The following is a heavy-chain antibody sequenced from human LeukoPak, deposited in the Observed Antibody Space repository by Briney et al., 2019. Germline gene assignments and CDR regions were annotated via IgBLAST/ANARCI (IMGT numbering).Heavy chain of an antibody. CDR1: GGSISSGGYY. V-gene: IGHV4-31*03. D-gene: IGHD3-10*01. J-gene: IGHJ5*02. CDR2: IYYSGST. CDR3: ARVVRGVTMGWFDP. Sequence: PSQTLSLTCTVSGGSISSGGYYWSWIRQHPGKGLEWIGYIYYSGSTYYNPSLQSRVTISVDTSKNQFSLKLSSVTAADTAVYYCARVVRGVTMGWFDPWGQGTLVTVSS.